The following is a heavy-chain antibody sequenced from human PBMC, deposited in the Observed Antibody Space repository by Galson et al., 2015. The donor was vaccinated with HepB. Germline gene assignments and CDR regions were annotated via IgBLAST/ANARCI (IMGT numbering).Heavy chain of an antibody. V-gene: IGHV4-30-4*07. CDR1: GGSISSGGYS. Sequence: TLSLTCAVSGGSISSGGYSWSWIRQPPGKGLEWIGYIYYSGSTYYNPSLKSRVTISVDTSKNQFSLKLSSVTAADTAVYYCARGLRYFDWFPWFDYWGQGTLVTVSS. D-gene: IGHD3-9*01. CDR2: IYYSGST. J-gene: IGHJ4*02. CDR3: ARGLRYFDWFPWFDY.